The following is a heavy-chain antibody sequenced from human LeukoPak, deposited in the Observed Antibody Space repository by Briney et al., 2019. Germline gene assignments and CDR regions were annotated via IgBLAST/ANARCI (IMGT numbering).Heavy chain of an antibody. D-gene: IGHD3-9*01. CDR1: GASISSYS. CDR2: IDYRGNS. CDR3: GIDHLVADWAVDI. J-gene: IGHJ3*02. V-gene: IGHV4-59*01. Sequence: PSETLSLTCSVSGASISSYSWSCLRQPPGKGLEWIGYIDYRGNSNYNPSLKSRVTISADPSKNQFSLKLTSVTAATMAVYHCGIDHLVADWAVDIWGRGTMVTVSS.